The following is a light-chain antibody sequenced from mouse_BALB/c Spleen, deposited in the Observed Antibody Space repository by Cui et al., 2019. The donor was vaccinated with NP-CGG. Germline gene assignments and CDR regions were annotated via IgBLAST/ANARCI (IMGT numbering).Light chain of an antibody. CDR1: TGAVTTSNY. CDR3: ALWYSNHWV. Sequence: QAVVTQESALTTSPGETVIFTCRSSTGAVTTSNYANCVQEKPDHLFTGLIGGTNNRAPGVPARFSGSLIGDKAALTITGAQTEDEAIYFCALWYSNHWVFGGGTKLTVL. V-gene: IGLV1*01. J-gene: IGLJ1*01. CDR2: GTN.